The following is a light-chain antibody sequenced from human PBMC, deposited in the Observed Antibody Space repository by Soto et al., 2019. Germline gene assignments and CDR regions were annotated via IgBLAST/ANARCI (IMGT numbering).Light chain of an antibody. Sequence: AIQMTQSPSSLSASVGDRVTISCRASQGIRDELGWYQQKPEKAPMLLIYAASSLQSGVPSRFRGSGSGTDFILTISSLQPEDFATYYCLQDYNYPWTFGQGTKVEIK. CDR3: LQDYNYPWT. CDR2: AAS. J-gene: IGKJ1*01. CDR1: QGIRDE. V-gene: IGKV1-6*01.